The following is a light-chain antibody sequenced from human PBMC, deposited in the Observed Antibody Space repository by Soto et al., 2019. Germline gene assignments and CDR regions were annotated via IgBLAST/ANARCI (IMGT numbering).Light chain of an antibody. Sequence: EVVMTQSPATLSVPPGDRATLSCRASESVRSGLAWYQHKPGQAPGLLIYGGSIRAADVPDRFSGSGSGTEITLTISTLQSEDFGVYYCQQYNDWPTITFGQGTRLEAK. J-gene: IGKJ5*01. V-gene: IGKV3-15*01. CDR2: GGS. CDR3: QQYNDWPTIT. CDR1: ESVRSG.